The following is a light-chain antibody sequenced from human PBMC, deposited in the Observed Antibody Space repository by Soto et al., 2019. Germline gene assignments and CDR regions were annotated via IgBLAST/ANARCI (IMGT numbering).Light chain of an antibody. V-gene: IGLV1-47*01. CDR3: AAWDDSLSGWV. J-gene: IGLJ3*02. CDR2: RNN. CDR1: SSNIGSNS. Sequence: QSVLTQPPSASGTPGQRVTISCSGSSSNIGSNSVYWYQQLPGTAPKLVMYRNNQRPSGVPDRFSGSKSGTSVSLAISGLRSEDEAEYYCAAWDDSLSGWVFGGGTKLTVL.